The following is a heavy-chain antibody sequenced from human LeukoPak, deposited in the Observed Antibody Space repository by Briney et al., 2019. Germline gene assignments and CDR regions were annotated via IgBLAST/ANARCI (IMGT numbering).Heavy chain of an antibody. V-gene: IGHV4-34*01. CDR1: GGSFSGYY. D-gene: IGHD1-20*01. CDR3: ARSPIGRGNWNLRDY. CDR2: INHSGST. Sequence: SETLSLTCAVYGGSFSGYYWSWIRQPPGKGLEWIGEINHSGSTNYNPSLKSRVTISVDTSKNQFSLKLSSVTAADTAVYYCARSPIGRGNWNLRDYWGQGTLATVSS. J-gene: IGHJ4*02.